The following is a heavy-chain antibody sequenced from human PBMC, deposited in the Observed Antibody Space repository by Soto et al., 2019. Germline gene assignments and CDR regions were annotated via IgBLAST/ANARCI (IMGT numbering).Heavy chain of an antibody. Sequence: SETLSLTCTVSGGSISSYYWSWIRQPPGKGLEWIGYIYYSGSTNYNPSLKSRVTISVDTSKNQFSLKLSSVTAAGTAVYYCARTKGSSNPFWSGYPTWYYMDVWGKGTTVTVSS. D-gene: IGHD3-3*01. V-gene: IGHV4-59*08. CDR2: IYYSGST. J-gene: IGHJ6*03. CDR1: GGSISSYY. CDR3: ARTKGSSNPFWSGYPTWYYMDV.